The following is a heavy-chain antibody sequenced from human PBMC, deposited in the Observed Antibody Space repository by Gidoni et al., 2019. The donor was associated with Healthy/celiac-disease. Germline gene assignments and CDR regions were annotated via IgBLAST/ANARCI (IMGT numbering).Heavy chain of an antibody. CDR1: GYSISSGYY. Sequence: QVQLQESGPGLVKPSETLSLTCAVSGYSISSGYYWGWIRQPPGKGLEWIGSIYHSGSTYYNPSLKSRVTISVDTSKNQFSLKLSSVTAADTAVYYCARLTAMADYWGQGTLVTVSS. V-gene: IGHV4-38-2*01. D-gene: IGHD5-18*01. CDR2: IYHSGST. CDR3: ARLTAMADY. J-gene: IGHJ4*02.